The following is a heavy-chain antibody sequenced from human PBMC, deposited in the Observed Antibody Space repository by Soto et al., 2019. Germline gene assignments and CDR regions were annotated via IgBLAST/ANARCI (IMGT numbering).Heavy chain of an antibody. V-gene: IGHV3-33*01. J-gene: IGHJ4*02. CDR2: IWYDGSNE. Sequence: QVQLVESGGGVVQPGTSLRLSCATSGFTFSNYGMHWVRQAPGKGLEWVAVIWYDGSNEYYADSVKGRFTISRDNSKKTLYLQMTSLRAEDTAVYYCGTCDSSGYCHWPADYWGQGTLVTVSS. D-gene: IGHD3-22*01. CDR1: GFTFSNYG. CDR3: GTCDSSGYCHWPADY.